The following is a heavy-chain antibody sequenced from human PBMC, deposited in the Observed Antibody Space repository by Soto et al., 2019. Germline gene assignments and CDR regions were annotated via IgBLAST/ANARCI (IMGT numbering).Heavy chain of an antibody. D-gene: IGHD2-21*02. CDR2: IYYSGST. CDR1: GDSINNRSYY. CDR3: ARQRTSVVTQAYFDS. V-gene: IGHV4-39*01. Sequence: PSETLSLTCTVTGDSINNRSYYWGWIRQPPGKGLEWIGSIYYSGSTYNNPSLKSRVSMSVDTSKNQLSLKLRSVTAADTALYYCARQRTSVVTQAYFDSWGQGSLVTVSS. J-gene: IGHJ4*02.